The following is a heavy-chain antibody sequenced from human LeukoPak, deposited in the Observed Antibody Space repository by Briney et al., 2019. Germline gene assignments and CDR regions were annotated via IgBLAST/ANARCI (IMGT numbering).Heavy chain of an antibody. CDR3: ANNWVLSTAFDI. V-gene: IGHV3-23*01. D-gene: IGHD1-1*01. Sequence: GGSLRLSCASSGFTFSSYAMSWVRQAPGKGLEWVSAISGSGGSTYYADSVKSRFTISRDNSKNTLYLQMNSLRAEDTAVYYCANNWVLSTAFDIWGQGTMVTVSS. J-gene: IGHJ3*02. CDR2: ISGSGGST. CDR1: GFTFSSYA.